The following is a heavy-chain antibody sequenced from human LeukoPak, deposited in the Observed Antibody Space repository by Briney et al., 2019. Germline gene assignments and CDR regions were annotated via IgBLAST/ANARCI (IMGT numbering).Heavy chain of an antibody. CDR2: INHSGST. V-gene: IGHV4-34*01. J-gene: IGHJ4*02. D-gene: IGHD1-26*01. CDR1: GGSFSGYY. CDR3: ARLPPKSGSSHHFDY. Sequence: SETLSLTCAVYGGSFSGYYWSWIRQPPGKGLEWIGDINHSGSTNYNPSLTSRVTISVDTSKNQFSLKLSSVTAADTAVYYCARLPPKSGSSHHFDYWGQGTLVTVSS.